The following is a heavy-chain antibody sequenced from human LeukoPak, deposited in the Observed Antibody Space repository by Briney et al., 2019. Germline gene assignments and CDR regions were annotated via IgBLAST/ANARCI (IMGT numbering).Heavy chain of an antibody. CDR3: ARGGIYDFWSGCPDY. CDR2: ISSSSSYI. D-gene: IGHD3-3*01. CDR1: GFTFSSYS. V-gene: IGHV3-21*01. J-gene: IGHJ4*02. Sequence: GGSLRLSCAASGFTFSSYSMNWVRQAPGKGLEWVSSISSSSSYIYYADSVKGRFTISRDNAKNSLYLQMNSLRAEDTAVYYCARGGIYDFWSGCPDYWGQGTLVTVSS.